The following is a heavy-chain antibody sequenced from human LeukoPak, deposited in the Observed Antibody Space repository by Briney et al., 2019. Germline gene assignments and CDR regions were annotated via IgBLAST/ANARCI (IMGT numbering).Heavy chain of an antibody. Sequence: GSLRLSCAASGFTFSSYEMNWVRQAPGKGLEWVSSISSSSSYIYYADSVKGRFTISRDNAKNSLYLQMNSLRAEDTAVYYCARGVSGSYFYYYYYYMDVWGKGTTVTVSS. J-gene: IGHJ6*03. CDR1: GFTFSSYE. CDR3: ARGVSGSYFYYYYYYMDV. D-gene: IGHD1-26*01. CDR2: ISSSSSYI. V-gene: IGHV3-21*01.